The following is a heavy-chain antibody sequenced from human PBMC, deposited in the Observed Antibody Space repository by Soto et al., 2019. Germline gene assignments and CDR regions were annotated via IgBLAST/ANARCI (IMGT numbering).Heavy chain of an antibody. D-gene: IGHD3-16*02. CDR2: IYYSGST. J-gene: IGHJ4*02. V-gene: IGHV4-31*03. CDR1: GGSISSGGYY. Sequence: SETLSLTCTVSGGSISSGGYYWSWIRQHPGKGLEWIGYIYYSGSTYYNPSLKSRVTISVDTSKNQFSLKLSSVTAADTAVYYCARVFKDYDYIWGSYRYPDYWGQGTLVTVSS. CDR3: ARVFKDYDYIWGSYRYPDY.